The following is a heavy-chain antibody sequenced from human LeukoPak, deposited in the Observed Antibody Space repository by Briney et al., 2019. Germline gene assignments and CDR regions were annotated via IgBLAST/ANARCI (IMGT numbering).Heavy chain of an antibody. J-gene: IGHJ4*02. CDR1: GFTFSSYS. D-gene: IGHD1-26*01. Sequence: GGSLRLSCAASGFTFSSYSMNWVRQAPGKGLEWVSSISSSSSYIYYADSVKGRFTISRDNAKNSLYLQMNSLRAEDTAVYYCARLVGATGIVDYWGQGTRVTVSS. CDR2: ISSSSSYI. CDR3: ARLVGATGIVDY. V-gene: IGHV3-21*01.